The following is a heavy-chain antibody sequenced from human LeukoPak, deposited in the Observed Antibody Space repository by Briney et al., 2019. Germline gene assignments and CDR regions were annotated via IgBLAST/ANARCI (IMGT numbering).Heavy chain of an antibody. V-gene: IGHV1-18*01. CDR2: ISAYNGNT. Sequence: SVRVSCKASGYTFTSYGISWVRQAPGQGLEWMGWISAYNGNTNYAQKLQGRVTMTTDTSTSTAYMELRSLRSDDTAVYYCAPLDDYGDPPAWGWGQGTLVTVSS. J-gene: IGHJ4*02. D-gene: IGHD4-17*01. CDR3: APLDDYGDPPAWG. CDR1: GYTFTSYG.